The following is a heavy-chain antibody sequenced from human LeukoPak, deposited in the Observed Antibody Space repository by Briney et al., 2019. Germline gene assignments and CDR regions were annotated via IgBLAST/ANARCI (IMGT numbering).Heavy chain of an antibody. V-gene: IGHV3-7*04. D-gene: IGHD5-24*01. CDR2: IKQDGSEI. Sequence: GGSLRLSCAASGFTFSSYWMSWVRHAPGRGLEWVANIKQDGSEIYYVDSVKGRFTISRDNAKNSLYLQMKSLKAEDTAVYYCARWDGYNFPFDYWGQGTLVTVSS. CDR3: ARWDGYNFPFDY. J-gene: IGHJ4*02. CDR1: GFTFSSYW.